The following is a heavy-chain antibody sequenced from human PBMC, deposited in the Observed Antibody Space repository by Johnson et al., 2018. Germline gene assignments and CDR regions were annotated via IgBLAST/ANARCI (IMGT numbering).Heavy chain of an antibody. CDR2: INHSGSS. J-gene: IGHJ6*02. CDR1: GESFSGYY. CDR3: ARGSFGDFWSDLYYSHSDGLDV. D-gene: IGHD3-3*01. V-gene: IGHV4-34*01. Sequence: QVQLQQWGAGLLKXSETXSLXCAVYGESFSGYYWTWIRQPPGRGLQWIGEINHSGSSNYTSSLKSRVTISVDTSKNQFSLKLSSVTAADTAIYYCARGSFGDFWSDLYYSHSDGLDVWGPGTTVTVSS.